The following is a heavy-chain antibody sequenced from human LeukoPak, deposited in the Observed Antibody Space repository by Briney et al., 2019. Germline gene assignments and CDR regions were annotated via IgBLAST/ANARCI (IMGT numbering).Heavy chain of an antibody. Sequence: PGGSLRLSCAASEFTFSSYEMNWVRQAPGKGLEWVSYISSSGSTIYYADSVKGRFTISRDNAKNSLYLQMNSLRAEDTAVYYCVRSIYYYYMDVWGKGTTVIISS. V-gene: IGHV3-48*03. CDR1: EFTFSSYE. CDR3: VRSIYYYYMDV. CDR2: ISSSGSTI. J-gene: IGHJ6*03.